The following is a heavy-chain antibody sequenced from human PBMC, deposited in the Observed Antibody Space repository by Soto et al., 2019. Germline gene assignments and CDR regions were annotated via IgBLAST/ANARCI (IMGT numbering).Heavy chain of an antibody. CDR1: GGSISSGGYY. CDR2: IYYSGTT. CDR3: AASCVACGGFNYYGMDV. Sequence: PSETLSLTCTVSGGSISSGGYYWYWIRQHPGKGLEWIGYIYYSGTTYYNPSLKSRVTISVDTSKNQFSLKLSSVTAADTAVYYCAASCVACGGFNYYGMDVWGQGTTVT. V-gene: IGHV4-31*03. J-gene: IGHJ6*02. D-gene: IGHD2-21*01.